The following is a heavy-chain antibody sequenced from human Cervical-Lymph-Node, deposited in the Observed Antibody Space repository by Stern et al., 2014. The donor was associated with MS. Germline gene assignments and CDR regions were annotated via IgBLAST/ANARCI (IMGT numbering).Heavy chain of an antibody. V-gene: IGHV3-30*03. CDR3: ATGGGYTYGSGYFDL. CDR1: GFTFSSYG. J-gene: IGHJ2*01. Sequence: QVQLVESGGGVVQPGRSLRLSCAASGFTFSSYGMHWVRQAPGKGLEWGAAISYDGNTKYYADSVKGRFTISRDNSKNTLYLQINSLRAEDTTVYYCATGGGYTYGSGYFDLWGRGTLVSVSS. D-gene: IGHD5-18*01. CDR2: ISYDGNTK.